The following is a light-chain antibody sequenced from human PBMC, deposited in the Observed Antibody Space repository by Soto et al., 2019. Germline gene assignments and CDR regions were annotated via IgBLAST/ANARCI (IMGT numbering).Light chain of an antibody. J-gene: IGKJ2*01. CDR3: QQYGRSPPFA. Sequence: EILLTQSPGTLSLSPGERATLSCRASQSVSSNYIAWYQQNPGQAPRLLIYGASTRATGIPDRFSGSGSGTGFTLTISRLEPEDFAVYFCQQYGRSPPFAFGQGTKVDIK. CDR1: QSVSSNY. CDR2: GAS. V-gene: IGKV3-20*01.